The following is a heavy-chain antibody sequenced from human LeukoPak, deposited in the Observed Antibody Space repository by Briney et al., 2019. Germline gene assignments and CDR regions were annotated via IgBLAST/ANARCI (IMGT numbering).Heavy chain of an antibody. V-gene: IGHV4-59*05. J-gene: IGHJ4*02. CDR1: GGSISSYY. CDR2: IYHSGST. CDR3: ARQRGYCSGGSCYGMFDY. D-gene: IGHD2-15*01. Sequence: VKPSETLSLTCTVSGGSISSYYWSWIRQPPGKGLEWIGSIYHSGSTYYNPSLKSRVTISVDTSKNQFFLKLSSVTAADTAVYYCARQRGYCSGGSCYGMFDYWGQGTLVTVSS.